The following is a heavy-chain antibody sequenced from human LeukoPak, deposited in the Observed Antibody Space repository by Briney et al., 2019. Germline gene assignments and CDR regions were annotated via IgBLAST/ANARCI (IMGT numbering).Heavy chain of an antibody. D-gene: IGHD4-11*01. CDR2: ISAYNGNT. J-gene: IGHJ6*03. CDR1: GYTFISYG. V-gene: IGHV1-18*01. Sequence: GASVTVSFKASGYTFISYGISWVRQAPGQGGEWMGWISAYNGNTNYAQKLQGRGTMTTDTSTSTAYMELRSLRSDDTAVYYCARDPHMTTPYYYYMDVWGKGTTVTVSS. CDR3: ARDPHMTTPYYYYMDV.